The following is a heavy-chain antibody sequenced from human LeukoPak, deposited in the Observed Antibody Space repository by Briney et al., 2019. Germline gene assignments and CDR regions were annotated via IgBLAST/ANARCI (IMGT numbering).Heavy chain of an antibody. Sequence: PSETLSLTCTVSGGSISSYYWSWIRQPPGKGLEWIGYIYYSGSTNYNPSLKSRVTISVDTSKNQFSLKLSSVTAADTAVYYCARGFGYSYVDYWGQGTLFSVSS. CDR3: ARGFGYSYVDY. J-gene: IGHJ4*02. CDR2: IYYSGST. D-gene: IGHD5-18*01. CDR1: GGSISSYY. V-gene: IGHV4-59*01.